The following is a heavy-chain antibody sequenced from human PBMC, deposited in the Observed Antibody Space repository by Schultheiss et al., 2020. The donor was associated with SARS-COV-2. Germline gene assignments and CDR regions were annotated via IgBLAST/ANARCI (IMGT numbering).Heavy chain of an antibody. CDR1: GGSISSGGYS. CDR3: ARDPTGYSPDY. J-gene: IGHJ4*02. V-gene: IGHV4-61*02. Sequence: SQTLSLTCAVSGGSISSGGYSWSWIRQPAGKGLEWIGRIYTSGSTNYNPSLKSRVTISLDTSKNQFSLKLSSVTAADTAVYYCARDPTGYSPDYWGQGTLVTVSS. CDR2: IYTSGST. D-gene: IGHD1-1*01.